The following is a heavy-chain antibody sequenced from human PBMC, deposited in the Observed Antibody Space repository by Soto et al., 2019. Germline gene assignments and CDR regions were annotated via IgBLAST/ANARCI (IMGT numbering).Heavy chain of an antibody. J-gene: IGHJ2*01. CDR2: IYYSGTT. Sequence: QVQLQESGPGLVKPSQTLSLTCTVSGGSIDSGGSYWSWIRQSPGEGLEWLGYIYYSGTTYYDPCHKSGISISLHTSKNQFSLKLSSVTAADTPIYYCASGNCFSRSRSYLDLWGRGTLVTVSS. CDR1: GGSIDSGGSY. CDR3: ASGNCFSRSRSYLDL. D-gene: IGHD1-26*01. V-gene: IGHV4-31*03.